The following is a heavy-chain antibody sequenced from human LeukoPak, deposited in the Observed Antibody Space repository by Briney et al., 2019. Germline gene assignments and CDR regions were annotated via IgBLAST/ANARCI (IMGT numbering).Heavy chain of an antibody. V-gene: IGHV3-7*01. Sequence: GESLRLSCVASGFYFNPYWMAWVRQAPGKGLEWVATISHDGYSTFYVDSVRGRFSISRDNAQNSLFLQMSSLRVDDTAVYYCAREYYSSFDYWGHGALVTVSS. CDR1: GFYFNPYW. D-gene: IGHD2-21*01. CDR3: AREYYSSFDY. CDR2: ISHDGYST. J-gene: IGHJ4*01.